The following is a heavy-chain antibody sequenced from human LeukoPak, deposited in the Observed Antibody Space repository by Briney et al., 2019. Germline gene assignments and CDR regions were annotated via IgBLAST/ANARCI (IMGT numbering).Heavy chain of an antibody. V-gene: IGHV3-30*18. CDR3: AKDARFLYAFDY. CDR2: ISYDGSTK. CDR1: GFTFSTYA. J-gene: IGHJ4*02. Sequence: GGSLRLSCAASGFTFSTYAMHWVRQAPGKGLDWVAFISYDGSTKSYVDSVKGRFTISRDNSKNTLYLQMNSLRAEDTAVYYCAKDARFLYAFDYWGQGTLVTVSS. D-gene: IGHD2/OR15-2a*01.